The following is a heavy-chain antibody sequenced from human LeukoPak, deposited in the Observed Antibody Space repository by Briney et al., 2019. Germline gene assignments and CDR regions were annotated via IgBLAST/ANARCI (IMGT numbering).Heavy chain of an antibody. V-gene: IGHV3-48*03. CDR3: ARDWGREFFDY. CDR2: ISSSGSTI. CDR1: GFTLSSYE. J-gene: IGHJ4*02. D-gene: IGHD3-10*01. Sequence: PGGSLRLSCAASGFTLSSYEMNWVRQAPGKGLEWVSYISSSGSTIYYADSVKGRFTISRDNAKNSLYLQMNSLRAEDTAVYYCARDWGREFFDYWGQGTLVTVSS.